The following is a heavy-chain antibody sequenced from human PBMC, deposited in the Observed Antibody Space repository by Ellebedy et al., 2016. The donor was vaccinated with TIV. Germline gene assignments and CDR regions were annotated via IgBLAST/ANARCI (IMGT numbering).Heavy chain of an antibody. D-gene: IGHD6-19*01. J-gene: IGHJ4*02. Sequence: AASVKVSCKASGYTFTSYGISWVRQAPGQGLEWMGWISAYNGNTNYAQKLQGRVTMTTDTSTSTAYMELRSLRSDDTAVYYCARGFIIAVAGMRESGLLPIDYWGQGTLVTVSS. CDR2: ISAYNGNT. CDR1: GYTFTSYG. V-gene: IGHV1-18*01. CDR3: ARGFIIAVAGMRESGLLPIDY.